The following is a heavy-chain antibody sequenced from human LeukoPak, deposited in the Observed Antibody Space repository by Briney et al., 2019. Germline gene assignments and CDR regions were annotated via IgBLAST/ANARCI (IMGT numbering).Heavy chain of an antibody. CDR1: GYTFTSYD. CDR3: ARGQGSTMIVVVIKSRYNWFDP. V-gene: IGHV1-8*01. Sequence: ASVKVSCKASGYTFTSYDINWVRQATGQGLEWMGWMNPNSGNTGYAQKFQGRVTMTRNTSISTAYMELSSLRSEDTAVYYCARGQGSTMIVVVIKSRYNWFDPWGQGTLVTVSS. CDR2: MNPNSGNT. J-gene: IGHJ5*02. D-gene: IGHD3-22*01.